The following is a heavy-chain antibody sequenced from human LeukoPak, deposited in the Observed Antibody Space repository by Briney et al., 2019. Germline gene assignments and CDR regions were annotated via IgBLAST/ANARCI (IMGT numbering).Heavy chain of an antibody. Sequence: ASVKVSCKASGYTFTSYGIIWVRQAPGQGLEWMGWISAYNGNTNYAQKLQGRVTMTTDTSTSTAYMELRSLRSDDTAVYYCAREGPITMVRGVIVPYFDYWGQGTLVTVSS. J-gene: IGHJ4*02. V-gene: IGHV1-18*01. D-gene: IGHD3-10*01. CDR3: AREGPITMVRGVIVPYFDY. CDR1: GYTFTSYG. CDR2: ISAYNGNT.